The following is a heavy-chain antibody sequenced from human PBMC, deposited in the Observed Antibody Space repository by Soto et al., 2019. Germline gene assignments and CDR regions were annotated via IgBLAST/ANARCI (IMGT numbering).Heavy chain of an antibody. CDR2: IIPILGIA. J-gene: IGHJ6*03. Sequence: VKVSCKASGGTFSSYTISWVRQAPGQGLEWMGRIIPILGIANYAQKFQGRVTITADKSTSTAYMELSSLRSEDTAVYYCARGVVVVPAARADYYYYYMDVWGKGTTVTVSS. CDR3: ARGVVVVPAARADYYYYYMDV. V-gene: IGHV1-69*02. CDR1: GGTFSSYT. D-gene: IGHD2-2*01.